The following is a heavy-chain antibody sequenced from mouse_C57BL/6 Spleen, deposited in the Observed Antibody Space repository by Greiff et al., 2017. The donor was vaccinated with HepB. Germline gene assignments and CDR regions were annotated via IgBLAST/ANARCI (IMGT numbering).Heavy chain of an antibody. CDR2: IDPENGDT. CDR3: TTEYDYGDWYFDF. Sequence: VQLQQSGAELVRPGASVKLSCTASGFNIKDDYMHWVKQRPEQGLEWIGWIDPENGDTEYASKFQGKATITADTSSNTAYLQLSSLTSEDTAVYYCTTEYDYGDWYFDFWGTGTTVTVSS. D-gene: IGHD2-4*01. J-gene: IGHJ1*03. V-gene: IGHV14-4*01. CDR1: GFNIKDDY.